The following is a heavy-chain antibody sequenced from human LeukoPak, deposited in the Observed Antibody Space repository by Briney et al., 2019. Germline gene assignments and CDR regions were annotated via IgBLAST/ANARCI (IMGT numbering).Heavy chain of an antibody. D-gene: IGHD4/OR15-4a*01. CDR3: ARLTMPTGPGDY. J-gene: IGHJ4*02. CDR1: GGSFSGYY. CDR2: INHSGST. V-gene: IGHV4-34*01. Sequence: SETLSLTCAVYGGSFSGYYWSWIRQPPGKGLEWIGEINHSGSTNYNPSLKSRVTISVDTSKNQFSLKLSSVTAADTGVYYCARLTMPTGPGDYWGQGTLVTVSS.